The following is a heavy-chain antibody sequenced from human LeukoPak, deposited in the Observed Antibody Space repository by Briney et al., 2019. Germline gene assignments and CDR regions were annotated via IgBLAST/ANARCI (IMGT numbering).Heavy chain of an antibody. Sequence: ASVKVSCKATGATFTSYDINWVRQATGQWLEWMGWMNPNSGNTGYAQKFQGRVTITRNTSISTAYMELSSLRSEDTAVYYCARVPPVEYGDYVGRSFDIWGQGTMVTVSS. CDR1: GATFTSYD. CDR2: MNPNSGNT. V-gene: IGHV1-8*03. J-gene: IGHJ3*02. CDR3: ARVPPVEYGDYVGRSFDI. D-gene: IGHD4-17*01.